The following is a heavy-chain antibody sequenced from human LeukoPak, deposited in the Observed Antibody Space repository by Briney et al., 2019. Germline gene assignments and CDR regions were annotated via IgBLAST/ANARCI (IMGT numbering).Heavy chain of an antibody. J-gene: IGHJ4*02. CDR3: AKTTQYYYGSGREDY. Sequence: GGSLRLSCAASGFTFSMYAMHWVRQAPDKGLEWVAVISYDGSKEYYADSVKGRFTISRDNSKNTLYLQMNSLRAEDTAVYYCAKTTQYYYGSGREDYWGQGTLVTVSS. D-gene: IGHD3-10*01. V-gene: IGHV3-30-3*02. CDR2: ISYDGSKE. CDR1: GFTFSMYA.